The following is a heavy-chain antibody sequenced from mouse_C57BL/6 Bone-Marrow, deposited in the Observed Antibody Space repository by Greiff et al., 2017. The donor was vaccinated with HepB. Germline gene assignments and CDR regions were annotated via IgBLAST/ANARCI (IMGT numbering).Heavy chain of an antibody. V-gene: IGHV3-6*01. D-gene: IGHD4-1*01. CDR3: ARVRLGRFAY. Sequence: EVKLQESGPGLVKPSQSLSLTCSVTGYSITSGYYWNWIRQFPGNKLEWMGYISYDGSNNYNPSLKNRISITRDTSKNQFFLKLNSVTTEDTATYYCARVRLGRFAYWGQGTLVTVSA. J-gene: IGHJ3*01. CDR2: ISYDGSN. CDR1: GYSITSGYY.